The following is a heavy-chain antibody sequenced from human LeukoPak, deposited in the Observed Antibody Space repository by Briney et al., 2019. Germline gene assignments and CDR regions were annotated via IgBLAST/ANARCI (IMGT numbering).Heavy chain of an antibody. V-gene: IGHV3-23*01. CDR2: ISGSGGST. Sequence: GGSLRLSCAASGFTFTDYAMNWVRQAPGKGLEWLSAISGSGGSTYYADSVKGRFTISRDNSKNTLYLQMNSLRAEDTAVYYCAKDRGGPYYFDYWGQGTLVTVSS. D-gene: IGHD4-23*01. CDR1: GFTFTDYA. J-gene: IGHJ4*02. CDR3: AKDRGGPYYFDY.